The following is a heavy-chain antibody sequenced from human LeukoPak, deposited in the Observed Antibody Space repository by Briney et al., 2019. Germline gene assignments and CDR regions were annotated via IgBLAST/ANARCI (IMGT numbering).Heavy chain of an antibody. J-gene: IGHJ4*02. CDR2: ISGSGGST. D-gene: IGHD5-24*01. V-gene: IGHV3-23*01. CDR3: AKGIQSPGAPSSPGY. CDR1: GFTFSNAW. Sequence: PGGSLRLSCAASGFTFSNAWMSWVRQAPGKGLEWVSAISGSGGSTYYADSVKGRFTISRDNSKNTLYLQMNSLRAEDTAVYYCAKGIQSPGAPSSPGYWGQGTLVTVSS.